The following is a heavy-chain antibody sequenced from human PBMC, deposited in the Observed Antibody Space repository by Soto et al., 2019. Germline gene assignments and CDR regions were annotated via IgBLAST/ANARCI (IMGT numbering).Heavy chain of an antibody. J-gene: IGHJ4*02. CDR1: GFTFSSYG. Sequence: GGSLRLSCAASGFTFSSYGMHWVRQAPGKGLEWVAVISYDGSNKYYADSVKGRFTISRDNSKNTLYLQMNSLRAEDTAVYYCAKDRDGYNGFDYWGQGTLVTVSS. CDR3: AKDRDGYNGFDY. V-gene: IGHV3-30*18. CDR2: ISYDGSNK. D-gene: IGHD5-12*01.